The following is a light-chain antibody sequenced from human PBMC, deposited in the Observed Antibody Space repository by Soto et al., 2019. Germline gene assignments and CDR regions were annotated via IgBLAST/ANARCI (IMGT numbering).Light chain of an antibody. CDR1: QSISNN. CDR2: SAS. J-gene: IGKJ4*01. Sequence: EIVLTQTPGTLSVSPGERATLSCRANQSISNNYLAWYRHKPGQAPRLLIYSASVRASGIPDRLTGSGSGTDFTLSISSLQSEDFAVYYCQQYNNWPLTFGGGTKVDIK. V-gene: IGKV3D-15*01. CDR3: QQYNNWPLT.